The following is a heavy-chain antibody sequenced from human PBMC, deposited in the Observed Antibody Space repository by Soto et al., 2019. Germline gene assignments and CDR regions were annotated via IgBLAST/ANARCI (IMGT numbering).Heavy chain of an antibody. CDR1: GGSISSSSYY. V-gene: IGHV4-39*01. CDR2: IFYSGST. D-gene: IGHD6-19*01. CDR3: ARRTVNIRTFYSGLKTHCFDY. J-gene: IGHJ4*02. Sequence: QLQLQESGPGLVKPSATLSLTCAVSGGSISSSSYYWGWIRQPPGKGLEWIGSIFYSGSTYYTTSLQSRVAIAVDTSKNQFYLKLNSVTAADTAVYYCARRTVNIRTFYSGLKTHCFDYWGQGTLVTVSS.